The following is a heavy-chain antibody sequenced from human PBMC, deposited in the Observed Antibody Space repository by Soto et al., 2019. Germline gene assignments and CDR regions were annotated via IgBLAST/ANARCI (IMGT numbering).Heavy chain of an antibody. CDR3: ARGNVDTAMGNYYFDY. V-gene: IGHV4-34*01. CDR2: INHSGST. J-gene: IGHJ4*02. CDR1: GGSFSGYY. D-gene: IGHD5-18*01. Sequence: KSSETLSLTCAVYGGSFSGYYWSWIRQPPGKGLEWIGEINHSGSTNYNPSLKSRVTISVDTSKNQFSLKLSSVTAADTAVYYCARGNVDTAMGNYYFDYWGQGTLVTVSS.